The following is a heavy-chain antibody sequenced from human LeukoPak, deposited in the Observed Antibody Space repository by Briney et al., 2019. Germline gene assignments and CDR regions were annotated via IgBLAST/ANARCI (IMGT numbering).Heavy chain of an antibody. CDR3: ARGSRTPDY. CDR2: INHSGST. J-gene: IGHJ4*02. CDR1: GGSFSGYY. Sequence: SETLSLTCAVYGGSFSGYYWIWIRQPPGKGLEWIGEINHSGSTIYNPSLQSRVTISVDTSKIQFSLKLSSVSAAGTAVYYCARGSRTPDYWGQGTLVTVSS. V-gene: IGHV4-34*01.